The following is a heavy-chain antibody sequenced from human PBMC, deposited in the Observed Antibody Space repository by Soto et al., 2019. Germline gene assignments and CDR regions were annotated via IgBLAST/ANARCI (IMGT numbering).Heavy chain of an antibody. Sequence: QVQLVESGGGVVQPGRSLRLSCAASGFTFSSYGMHWVRQAPGKGLAWVAVISYDGSVKYYAESVKGRFTISRDNSKNPLYLQVSGLRVEDTAVYYCAGEVASGYWGQGTLVTVSS. V-gene: IGHV3-30*03. D-gene: IGHD2-21*01. CDR3: AGEVASGY. J-gene: IGHJ4*02. CDR1: GFTFSSYG. CDR2: ISYDGSVK.